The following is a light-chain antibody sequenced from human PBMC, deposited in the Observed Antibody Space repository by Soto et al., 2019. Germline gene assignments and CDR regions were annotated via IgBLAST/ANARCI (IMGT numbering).Light chain of an antibody. CDR3: QQSYSTPT. J-gene: IGKJ1*01. CDR1: QSISSY. Sequence: DIHMTPSPSSLSATVGDRGTITLRANQSISSYLNWYQQKPGKAPKLLIYAASSLQSGVPSRFSGSGSGTDFTLTISSLQPEDFATYYCQQSYSTPTFGQGTRWIS. V-gene: IGKV1-39*01. CDR2: AAS.